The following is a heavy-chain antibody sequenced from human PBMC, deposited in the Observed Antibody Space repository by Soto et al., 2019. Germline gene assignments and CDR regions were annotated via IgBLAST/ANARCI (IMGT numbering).Heavy chain of an antibody. V-gene: IGHV1-69*13. Sequence: ASVKVSCKASGGTFSSYAISWVRQAPGQGLEWMGGIIPIFGTANYAQKFQGRVTITADESTSTAYMELSSLRSEDTAVYYCARERGGNHADYYGMDVSGQGTTITVSS. J-gene: IGHJ6*02. CDR1: GGTFSSYA. CDR2: IIPIFGTA. D-gene: IGHD3-10*01. CDR3: ARERGGNHADYYGMDV.